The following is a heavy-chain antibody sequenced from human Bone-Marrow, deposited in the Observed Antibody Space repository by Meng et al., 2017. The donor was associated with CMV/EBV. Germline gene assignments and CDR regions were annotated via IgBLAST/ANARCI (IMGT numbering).Heavy chain of an antibody. CDR1: GYTFTGYY. V-gene: IGHV1-2*02. J-gene: IGHJ6*02. CDR2: INPNSGGT. CDR3: ARGDRAARPDLGDV. Sequence: ASVKVSCKASGYTFTGYYMHWVRQAPGQGLEWMGWINPNSGGTNYAQKFQGRVTITADKSTSTAYMELSSLRSEDTAVYYCARGDRAARPDLGDVWGQGTTVTVSS. D-gene: IGHD6-6*01.